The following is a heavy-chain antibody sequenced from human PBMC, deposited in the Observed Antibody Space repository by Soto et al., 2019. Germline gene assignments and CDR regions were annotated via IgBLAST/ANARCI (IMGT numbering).Heavy chain of an antibody. D-gene: IGHD6-13*01. Sequence: PGGSLRLSCAASGFTFSSYGMARVRQAPGKGLEWVSSISASGGNTYYADYVEGRFAISRDNSKNTLFLQMDSLRVEDTAVYYCARRYSTSWEQYFQHWGQGTLVTVSS. V-gene: IGHV3-23*01. CDR2: ISASGGNT. CDR1: GFTFSSYG. J-gene: IGHJ1*01. CDR3: ARRYSTSWEQYFQH.